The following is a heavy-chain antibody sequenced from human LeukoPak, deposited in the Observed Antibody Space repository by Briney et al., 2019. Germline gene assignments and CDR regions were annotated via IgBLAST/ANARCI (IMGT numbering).Heavy chain of an antibody. V-gene: IGHV3-23*01. Sequence: GGSLRLSCAASGFTFSSYALTWVRQAPGKGLERVSAISDSGGSTYYADSVKGRFTISRDNSKNTLYLQMNSLRAEDTAAYYCAMQANGYYYPYYYWGQGTLVTVPS. CDR3: AMQANGYYYPYYY. CDR1: GFTFSSYA. J-gene: IGHJ4*02. CDR2: ISDSGGST. D-gene: IGHD2/OR15-2a*01.